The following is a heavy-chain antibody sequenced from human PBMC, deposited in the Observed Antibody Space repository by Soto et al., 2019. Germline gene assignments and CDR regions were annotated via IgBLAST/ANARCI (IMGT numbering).Heavy chain of an antibody. CDR3: ARTQGMVGGKSDAFDI. J-gene: IGHJ3*02. V-gene: IGHV4-39*01. CDR1: GGSISSSSYY. D-gene: IGHD3-10*01. Sequence: QLQLQESGPGLVKPSETLSLTCTVSGGSISSSSYYWGWIRQPPGKGLEWIGRIYYSGSTYYNQSLKVRVTVSVETSNNQYSLKLGSVTAADTALYYCARTQGMVGGKSDAFDIWGQGTMVTVSS. CDR2: IYYSGST.